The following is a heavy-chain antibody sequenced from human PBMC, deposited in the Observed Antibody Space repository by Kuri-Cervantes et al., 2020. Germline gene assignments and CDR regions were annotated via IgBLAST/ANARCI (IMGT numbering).Heavy chain of an antibody. J-gene: IGHJ4*02. CDR2: ISYDGSNK. CDR1: GFTFSSYA. Sequence: GGSLRLSCAASGFTFSSYAMHWVRQAPGKGLEWVAVISYDGSNKYYADSVKGRFTISRDNAKNSLYLQMNSLRAEDTAVYYCKGDFWSGYYYFDYWGQGTLVTVSS. D-gene: IGHD3-3*01. V-gene: IGHV3-30-3*01. CDR3: KGDFWSGYYYFDY.